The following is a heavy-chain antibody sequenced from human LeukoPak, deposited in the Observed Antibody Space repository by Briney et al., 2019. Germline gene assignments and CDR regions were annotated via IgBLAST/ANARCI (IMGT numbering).Heavy chain of an antibody. V-gene: IGHV4-39*01. CDR1: GGSISSSSYY. CDR2: IYYSGST. Sequence: SETLSLTCTVSGGSISSSSYYWGWIRQPPGKGLEWIGSIYYSGSTYYNPSLESRVTISVDTSKNQFSLKLSSVTAADTAVYYCAQGYCSSTSCYRGWGQGTLVTVSS. D-gene: IGHD2-2*02. CDR3: AQGYCSSTSCYRG. J-gene: IGHJ4*02.